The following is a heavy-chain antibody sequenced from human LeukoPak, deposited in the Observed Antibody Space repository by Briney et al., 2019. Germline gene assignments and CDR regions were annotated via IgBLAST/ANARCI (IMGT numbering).Heavy chain of an antibody. Sequence: GGSLRLSCAASGFTFSSYWMSWVRQAPGKGLEWVANIKQDGSEKYYVDSVKGRFTISRDNAKNSLYLQMNSLRAEDTAVYYCARFPHVIAVAGRGGDYFDYWGQGTLVTVSS. D-gene: IGHD6-19*01. J-gene: IGHJ4*02. CDR1: GFTFSSYW. CDR3: ARFPHVIAVAGRGGDYFDY. V-gene: IGHV3-7*01. CDR2: IKQDGSEK.